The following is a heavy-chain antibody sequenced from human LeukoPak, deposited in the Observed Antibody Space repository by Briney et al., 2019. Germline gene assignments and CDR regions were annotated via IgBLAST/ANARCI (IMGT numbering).Heavy chain of an antibody. D-gene: IGHD6-6*01. CDR2: ISGGGGST. V-gene: IGHV3-23*01. CDR3: ARAPRGYYYMDV. Sequence: GGSLRLSCTASGFTLSNYAMTWVRQAPGKGLGWVSGISGGGGSTYYADSVKGRFTISRDNSKNTLYLQMNSLRTEDTAVYYCARAPRGYYYMDVWGKGTTVTVSS. J-gene: IGHJ6*03. CDR1: GFTLSNYA.